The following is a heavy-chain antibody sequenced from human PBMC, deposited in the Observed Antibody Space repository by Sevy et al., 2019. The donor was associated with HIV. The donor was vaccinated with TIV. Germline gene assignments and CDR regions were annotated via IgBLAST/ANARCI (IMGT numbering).Heavy chain of an antibody. Sequence: ASVKVSCKASGYTFTSYDINWVRQATGQGLEWMGWMNPNSGNTGYAQKFQGRVTMTRNTSISTAYMELSSLRSEDTAVYYCARGLDYDFWSGYYTYYYYYYGMDVWGQGTSVTVSS. CDR3: ARGLDYDFWSGYYTYYYYYYGMDV. J-gene: IGHJ6*02. CDR1: GYTFTSYD. CDR2: MNPNSGNT. D-gene: IGHD3-3*01. V-gene: IGHV1-8*01.